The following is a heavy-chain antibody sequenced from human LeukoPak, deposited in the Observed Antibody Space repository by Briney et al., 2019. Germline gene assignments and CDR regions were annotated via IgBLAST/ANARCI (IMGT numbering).Heavy chain of an antibody. D-gene: IGHD2-21*02. Sequence: SGTLSLTCAVSGGSISSSNWWSWVRQPPGKGLEWIGEIYHSGSTNYNPSLKSRVTISVDKSKNQFSLKLSSVTAADTAVYHCARIAYCGGDCYEMDVWGQGTTVTVSS. CDR2: IYHSGST. J-gene: IGHJ6*02. CDR1: GGSISSSNW. CDR3: ARIAYCGGDCYEMDV. V-gene: IGHV4-4*02.